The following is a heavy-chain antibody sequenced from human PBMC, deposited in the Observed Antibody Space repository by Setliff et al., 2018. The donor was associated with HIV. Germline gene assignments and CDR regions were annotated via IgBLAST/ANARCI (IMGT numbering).Heavy chain of an antibody. CDR1: GGTSSSYA. D-gene: IGHD6-19*01. CDR3: ARDGLLVAGIRFDY. J-gene: IGHJ4*01. Sequence: SVKVSCKTSGGTSSSYAVSWVRQAPGQGLEWMGGIIPALGTANYAQKFQGRVTITTDESTSTAYMELSGLRSEDTAVYFCARDGLLVAGIRFDYWGQGTLVTVSS. V-gene: IGHV1-69*05. CDR2: IIPALGTA.